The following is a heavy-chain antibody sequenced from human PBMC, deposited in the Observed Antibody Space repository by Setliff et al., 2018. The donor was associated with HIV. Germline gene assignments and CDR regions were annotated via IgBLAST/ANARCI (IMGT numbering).Heavy chain of an antibody. CDR3: AREGDCSGGSCYYYYGMDV. CDR2: IIPIFGTA. J-gene: IGHJ6*02. CDR1: GGTFSSYA. V-gene: IGHV1-69*05. Sequence: SVKVSCKASGGTFSSYAISWVRQAPGQGLEWMGGIIPIFGTANYAQKFQGRVTITTDESTSTAYMELNSLRSGDTAVYYCAREGDCSGGSCYYYYGMDVWGQGTTVTV. D-gene: IGHD2-15*01.